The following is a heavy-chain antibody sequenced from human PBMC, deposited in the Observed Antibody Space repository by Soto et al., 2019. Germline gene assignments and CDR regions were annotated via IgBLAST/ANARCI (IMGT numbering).Heavy chain of an antibody. D-gene: IGHD3-22*01. CDR2: IHHSGST. CDR1: CDSISSNNW. J-gene: IGHJ6*02. V-gene: IGHV4-4*02. Sequence: SETLSLTCAVSCDSISSNNWWSWVRQPPGKGLEWIGEIHHSGSTNYNLSLKSRVTISVDKSKNQFSLKLTPVTAADTAVYYCTTTDYDDSSGYYNLNVWGQGTTVTVSS. CDR3: TTTDYDDSSGYYNLNV.